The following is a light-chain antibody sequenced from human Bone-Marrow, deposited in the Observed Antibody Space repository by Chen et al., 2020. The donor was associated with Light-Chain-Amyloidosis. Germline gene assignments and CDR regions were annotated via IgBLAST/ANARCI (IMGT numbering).Light chain of an antibody. CDR3: QSADSSDTYVV. CDR2: KES. J-gene: IGLJ2*01. CDR1: TLPMQY. V-gene: IGLV3-25*03. Sequence: SYDLTQPPSVSVSPGQTARITCSGDTLPMQYTYWYQRKPGQAPVLVIYKESERPAGIHERFAGCSSGTTFTLTISGVQAEDEADYYCQSADSSDTYVVFGGGTKLTV.